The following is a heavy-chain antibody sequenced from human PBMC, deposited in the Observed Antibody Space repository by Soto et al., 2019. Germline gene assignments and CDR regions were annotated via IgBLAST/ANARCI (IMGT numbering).Heavy chain of an antibody. Sequence: SETLSLTCTVSGDSISSYYWNWIRQPPGKGLEWIGYVSFSGSPSYNPSLKSRVTISVDTSKNQFSLRLSSVTAADTAVYYCARSREIYYYDSSGYYAHWGQGTRVTVSS. V-gene: IGHV4-59*01. CDR3: ARSREIYYYDSSGYYAH. D-gene: IGHD3-22*01. J-gene: IGHJ4*02. CDR2: VSFSGSP. CDR1: GDSISSYY.